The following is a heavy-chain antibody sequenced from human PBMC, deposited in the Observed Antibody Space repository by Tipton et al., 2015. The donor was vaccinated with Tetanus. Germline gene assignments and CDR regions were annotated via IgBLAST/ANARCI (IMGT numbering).Heavy chain of an antibody. CDR3: ARDMDY. Sequence: VQLVQSGGGLIQPGESLRLSCAASGFTFSNYWMHWVRQAPGKGLEWVANIRQDGSEKYYSDSVKGRFTISRDNAKNSLYLQMNSLRVEDTAVYYCARDMDYWGQGTLVTVSS. V-gene: IGHV3-7*01. J-gene: IGHJ4*02. CDR1: GFTFSNYW. CDR2: IRQDGSEK.